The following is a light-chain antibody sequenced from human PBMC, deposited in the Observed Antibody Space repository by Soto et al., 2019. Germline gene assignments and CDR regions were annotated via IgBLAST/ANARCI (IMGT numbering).Light chain of an antibody. V-gene: IGKV3-15*01. Sequence: EIVMTQSPATLSMSPGERATLSCRASQDVNSNLAWYQQQPGQAPRLLISSSSTRVTGIPARFSGSGSGTNFTVSTSSLQSEDFAVYYCQQYNKRPSTVGQGTKLEI. CDR3: QQYNKRPST. J-gene: IGKJ2*01. CDR1: QDVNSN. CDR2: SSS.